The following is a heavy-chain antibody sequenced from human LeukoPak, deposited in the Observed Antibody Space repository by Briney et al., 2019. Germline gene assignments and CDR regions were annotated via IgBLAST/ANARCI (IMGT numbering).Heavy chain of an antibody. CDR3: ARGGGQNYVWGSYRSAFDY. CDR2: IYYSGST. CDR1: GGSISSGGYY. D-gene: IGHD3-16*02. J-gene: IGHJ4*02. Sequence: SQTLSLTCTVSGGSISSGGYYWSWIRQHPGKGLEWIGSIYYSGSTYYNPSLKSRVTISVDTSKNQFSLKLSSVTAADTAVYYCARGGGQNYVWGSYRSAFDYWGQGTLVTVSS. V-gene: IGHV4-39*01.